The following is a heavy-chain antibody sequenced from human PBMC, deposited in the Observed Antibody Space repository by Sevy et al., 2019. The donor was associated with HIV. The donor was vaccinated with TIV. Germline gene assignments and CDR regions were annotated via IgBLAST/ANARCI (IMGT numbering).Heavy chain of an antibody. CDR1: GFTFSSYA. CDR3: ARDGPGFEYYYDSSGYSGTFDI. V-gene: IGHV3-30-3*01. J-gene: IGHJ3*02. Sequence: GGSLRLSCAASGFTFSSYAMHWVRQAPGKGLEWVAVISYDGSKKYYADSVKGRFTISRDNSKNTLYLQMISLRAEDTAVYYCARDGPGFEYYYDSSGYSGTFDIWGQGTMVTVSS. CDR2: ISYDGSKK. D-gene: IGHD3-22*01.